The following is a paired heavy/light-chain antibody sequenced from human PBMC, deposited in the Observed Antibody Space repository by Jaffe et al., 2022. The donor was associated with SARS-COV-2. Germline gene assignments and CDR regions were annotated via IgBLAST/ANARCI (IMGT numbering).Heavy chain of an antibody. D-gene: IGHD4-17*01. CDR1: GFTFSNYW. Sequence: EVQLVESGGGLVQPGGSLRLSCAASGFTFSNYWMHWVRQAPGKGLVWVSRLNTDGSSTNYADSVKGRFTISRDNAKNTLYLQMNSLRDEDTAVYYCARGVNGDLKNSLDPWGQGTLVTVSS. J-gene: IGHJ5*02. CDR3: ARGVNGDLKNSLDP. CDR2: LNTDGSST. V-gene: IGHV3-74*01.
Light chain of an antibody. CDR2: RSN. CDR1: SSNIGSNY. V-gene: IGLV1-47*01. CDR3: AAWDDSLSGTV. Sequence: QSVLTQPPSASGTPGQRVTISCSGSSSNIGSNYVYWYQQLPGTAPKLLIYRSNQRPSGVPDRFSGSKSGTSASLAISGLRSEDEADYYCAAWDDSLSGTVFGGGTKLTVL. J-gene: IGLJ2*01.